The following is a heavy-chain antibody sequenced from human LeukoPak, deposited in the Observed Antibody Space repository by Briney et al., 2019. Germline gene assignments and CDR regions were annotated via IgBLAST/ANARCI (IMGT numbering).Heavy chain of an antibody. Sequence: ASVKVSCTASGYTFTSYYMHWVRQAPGQGLEWMGWINPNSGGTNYAQKFQGRVTMTRDTSISTAYMELSRLRSDDTAVYYCARDSHPALYYYYGMDVWGQGTTVTVSS. J-gene: IGHJ6*02. CDR3: ARDSHPALYYYYGMDV. CDR2: INPNSGGT. CDR1: GYTFTSYY. V-gene: IGHV1-2*02.